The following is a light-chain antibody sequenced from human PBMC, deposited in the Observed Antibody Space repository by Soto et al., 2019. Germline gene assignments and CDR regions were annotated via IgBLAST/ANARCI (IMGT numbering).Light chain of an antibody. CDR2: DVT. V-gene: IGLV2-11*01. J-gene: IGLJ2*01. Sequence: QSALTQPRSVSGSPGQSVTISCTGTNSDVGTYHYVSWYQQHPGKAPKLIIYDVTKRPSGVPDRFSGSKSGNTASLNISGLQAADEAEYYCCCCSYAGSSSFRVLFGGGTQLTVL. CDR1: NSDVGTYHY. CDR3: CSYAGSSSFRVL.